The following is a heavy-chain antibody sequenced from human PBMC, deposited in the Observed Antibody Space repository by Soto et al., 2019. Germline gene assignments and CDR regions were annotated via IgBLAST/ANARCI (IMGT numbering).Heavy chain of an antibody. J-gene: IGHJ4*02. Sequence: EVQLVESGGGLVQPGGSLRLSCAASGFTFSDHYMDWVRQAPGKGLEWVGRSRNKANSYSTEYAASVKGRFTISRGESKNWLYLQMNSLKTEDTGVYYFVKFIGSYTMGLDYWGQGALVTVSS. CDR2: SRNKANSYST. D-gene: IGHD1-26*01. CDR3: VKFIGSYTMGLDY. CDR1: GFTFSDHY. V-gene: IGHV3-72*01.